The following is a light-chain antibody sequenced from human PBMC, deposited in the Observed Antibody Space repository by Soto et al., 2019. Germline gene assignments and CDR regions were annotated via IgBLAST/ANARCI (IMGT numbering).Light chain of an antibody. V-gene: IGLV1-47*01. Sequence: QSVLTQPPSASGTPGQGVTIACSGSTSNIGSNYVYWYQQLPGTAPKLLIYRNNQRPSGVPDRFSGSKSGTSASLAISGLRSDDEADYFCATWDDLLTGLSVLGTGPKATV. CDR2: RNN. CDR1: TSNIGSNY. J-gene: IGLJ1*01. CDR3: ATWDDLLTGLSV.